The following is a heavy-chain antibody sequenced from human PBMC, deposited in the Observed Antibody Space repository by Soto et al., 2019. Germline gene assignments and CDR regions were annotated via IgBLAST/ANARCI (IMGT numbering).Heavy chain of an antibody. V-gene: IGHV4-39*01. CDR2: IYYSGST. CDR3: ARWIQRIWTNWFDP. D-gene: IGHD5-18*01. CDR1: GGSISSSSYY. J-gene: IGHJ5*02. Sequence: QLQLQESGPGLVKPSETLSLTCTVSGGSISSSSYYWGWIRQPPGKGLEWIGSIYYSGSTYYNPSLKSRVTLPVDTSKNQYSLKRSSVTAADTAVYYCARWIQRIWTNWFDPWGQGTLVTVSS.